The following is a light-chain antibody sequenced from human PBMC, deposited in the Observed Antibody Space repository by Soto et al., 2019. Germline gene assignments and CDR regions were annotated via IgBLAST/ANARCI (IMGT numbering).Light chain of an antibody. CDR1: SSDVGGYNY. V-gene: IGLV2-14*01. CDR3: SSYTSSSTLGV. CDR2: DVS. Sequence: QSALTQPASVSGSPGQSITISCTGTSSDVGGYNYVSWYQQHPGKAPKLMIYDVSNRPSGVSNRFSGSTSGNTASLTISGLQAEDEADYYCSSYTSSSTLGVFGGGTKVTVL. J-gene: IGLJ2*01.